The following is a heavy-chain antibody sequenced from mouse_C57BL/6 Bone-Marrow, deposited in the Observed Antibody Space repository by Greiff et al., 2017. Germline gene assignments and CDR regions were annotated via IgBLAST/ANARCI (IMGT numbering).Heavy chain of an antibody. CDR2: IRLKSDNYAT. Sequence: EVKLVESGGGLVQPGGSMKLSCVASGFTFSNYWMNWVRQSPEKGLEWVAQIRLKSDNYATHYAESVKGRFTISRDDSKSSVYLQMNNLGAEDTGIYYCTSTHEWYFDVWGTGTTVTVAS. CDR1: GFTFSNYW. V-gene: IGHV6-3*01. D-gene: IGHD2-1*01. J-gene: IGHJ1*03. CDR3: TSTHEWYFDV.